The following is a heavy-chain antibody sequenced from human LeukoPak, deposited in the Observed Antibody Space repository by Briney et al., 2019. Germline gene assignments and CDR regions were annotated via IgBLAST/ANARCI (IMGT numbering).Heavy chain of an antibody. J-gene: IGHJ4*02. V-gene: IGHV3-48*03. CDR2: ISSSGSTM. Sequence: PGGSLRLSCAASGITFSSYEMNWVRQAPGKGLEWISCISSSGSTMYYADSVKGRFTISRDNAKNSLYLQMNSLRAEDTAVYYCARGFRDTVMFLDYWGQGTLVTVSS. CDR3: ARGFRDTVMFLDY. D-gene: IGHD3-3*01. CDR1: GITFSSYE.